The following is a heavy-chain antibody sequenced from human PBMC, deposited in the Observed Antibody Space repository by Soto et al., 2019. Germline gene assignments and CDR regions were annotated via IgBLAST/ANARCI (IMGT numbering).Heavy chain of an antibody. J-gene: IGHJ4*02. CDR2: INTDGSST. D-gene: IGHD1-1*01. V-gene: IGHV3-74*01. Sequence: GGSLRLSCAVSGFTFSSYWMHWVRQAPGKGLVWVSRINTDGSSTSYADSVKGRFTISRDNAKNTLYLQMISLRAEDTAVYYCTRDPPGTGIDYWGQGTLVTVSS. CDR1: GFTFSSYW. CDR3: TRDPPGTGIDY.